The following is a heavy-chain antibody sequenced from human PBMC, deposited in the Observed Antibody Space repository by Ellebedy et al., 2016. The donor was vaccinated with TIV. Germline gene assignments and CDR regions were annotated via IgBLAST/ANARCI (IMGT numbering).Heavy chain of an antibody. CDR2: IDPSGGRT. J-gene: IGHJ6*03. CDR3: ARGTWFGEGPHYDYYMDV. CDR1: GYTFTSYY. D-gene: IGHD3-10*01. Sequence: AASVKVSCKTSGYTFTSYYLHWVRQAPGQGPEWMGIIDPSGGRTTNAQKFRGRVTIVADKSANTAYMELTSLRSEDTAIYYCARGTWFGEGPHYDYYMDVWGKGTAVSVSS. V-gene: IGHV1-46*01.